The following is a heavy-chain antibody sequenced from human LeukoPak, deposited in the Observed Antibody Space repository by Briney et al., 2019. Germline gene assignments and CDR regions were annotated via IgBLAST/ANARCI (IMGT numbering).Heavy chain of an antibody. Sequence: SETRSLTCTVSGGSITPFYWNWIRQPPGKGLEWCGYIYYTGSTNYNPSLKSRVTISVDTSKNQFSLKLDSVTAADTAVYYCARSSGYYYVDFDSWGQGTLVTVSS. V-gene: IGHV4-59*08. D-gene: IGHD3-22*01. CDR3: ARSSGYYYVDFDS. CDR1: GGSITPFY. J-gene: IGHJ4*02. CDR2: IYYTGST.